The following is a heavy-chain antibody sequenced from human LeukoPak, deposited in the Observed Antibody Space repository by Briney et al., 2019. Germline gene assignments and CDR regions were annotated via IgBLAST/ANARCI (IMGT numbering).Heavy chain of an antibody. V-gene: IGHV4-30-2*01. CDR1: GGSISSGGYS. D-gene: IGHD6-6*01. CDR2: IYHSGST. Sequence: PSQTLSLTCAVSGGSISSGGYSWSWIRQPPGKGLEWIGYIYHSGSTYYNPSLKSRVTISVDRSKNQFSLKLSSVTAADTAVYYCARDRGSSSPNFDYWGQGTLVTVSS. J-gene: IGHJ4*02. CDR3: ARDRGSSSPNFDY.